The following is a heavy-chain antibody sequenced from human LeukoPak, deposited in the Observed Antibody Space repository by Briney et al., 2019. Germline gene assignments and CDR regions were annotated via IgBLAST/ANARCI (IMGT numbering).Heavy chain of an antibody. V-gene: IGHV3-23*01. CDR3: AKALLRYFDWELDY. Sequence: GGSLRLSCAASGFTFSSYAMSWVRQAPGKGLEWVSAISGSGGSTYYADSVKGRFTISRDNSKNTLYLHMNSLRAEDTAVYYCAKALLRYFDWELDYWGQGTLVTVSS. CDR2: ISGSGGST. CDR1: GFTFSSYA. D-gene: IGHD3-9*01. J-gene: IGHJ4*02.